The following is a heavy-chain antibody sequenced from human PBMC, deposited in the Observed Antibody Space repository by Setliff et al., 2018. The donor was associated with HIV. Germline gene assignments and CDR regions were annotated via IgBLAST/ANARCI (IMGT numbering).Heavy chain of an antibody. CDR3: AREDTTGYYSLSAFDI. J-gene: IGHJ3*02. CDR1: GGSISSANYY. Sequence: SATMSLTCTVSGGSISSANYYWGWIRQPPGKGLEWTGEINHSGRTKYNPSLKSRVTMSVDTSKHPLALKLKSVTAADTAVYYCAREDTTGYYSLSAFDIWGQGTLVTVSS. D-gene: IGHD3-22*01. V-gene: IGHV4-39*06. CDR2: INHSGRT.